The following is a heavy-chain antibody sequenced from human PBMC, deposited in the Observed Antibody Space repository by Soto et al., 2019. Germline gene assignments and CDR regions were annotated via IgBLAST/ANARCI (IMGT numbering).Heavy chain of an antibody. CDR3: AREIGTAGGSNYFDP. CDR1: GGSVASSHW. J-gene: IGHJ5*02. V-gene: IGHV4-4*02. Sequence: SETLSLTCGVSGGSVASSHWWSWVRQSPGRGLEWIGNVYHTGDINFNPSLQSRVTLSVDTSNNQFSLRLTSVTAADTAVYFCAREIGTAGGSNYFDPWGPGTLVTVSS. D-gene: IGHD2-21*02. CDR2: VYHTGDI.